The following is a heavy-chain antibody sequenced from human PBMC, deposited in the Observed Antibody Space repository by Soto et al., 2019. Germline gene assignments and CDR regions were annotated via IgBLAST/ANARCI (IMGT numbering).Heavy chain of an antibody. CDR3: ARDSPNYDFWSGYSNNWFDP. D-gene: IGHD3-3*01. V-gene: IGHV3-7*01. CDR2: IKQDGSEK. J-gene: IGHJ5*02. CDR1: GFTFSSYW. Sequence: GGSLRLSCAASGFTFSSYWMSWVRQAPGKGLEWVANIKQDGSEKYYVDSVKGRFTISRDNAKNSLYLQMNSLRAEDTAVYYCARDSPNYDFWSGYSNNWFDPWGQGTLVTVSS.